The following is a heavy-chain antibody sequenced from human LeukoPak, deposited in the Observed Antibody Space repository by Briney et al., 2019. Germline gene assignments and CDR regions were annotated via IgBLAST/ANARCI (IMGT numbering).Heavy chain of an antibody. CDR2: IYPGDSDT. D-gene: IGHD4-11*01. Sequence: VESLKISCKGSGYNFNIYWIAWVRQMPGKGLEWMGIIYPGDSDTRYSPSFQGQVTISADKSISTAYLQWSSLKASDTAMYYCARRQQYDAFDIWGQGTMVTVSS. CDR1: GYNFNIYW. V-gene: IGHV5-51*01. CDR3: ARRQQYDAFDI. J-gene: IGHJ3*02.